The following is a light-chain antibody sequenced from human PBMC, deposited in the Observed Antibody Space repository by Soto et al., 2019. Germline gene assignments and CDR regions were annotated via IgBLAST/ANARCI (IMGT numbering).Light chain of an antibody. CDR3: VHCPQTPPYT. CDR1: QSLLHSNGYNY. Sequence: DIVLTQSPLSLPVTPGEPASISCWSSQSLLHSNGYNYLDWYLQKPGQSPQLLIYLCSYRASGVPDRFSGRGSATDFHRIISRVEAEDVGVYDCVHCPQTPPYTFGQGTRLEIK. CDR2: LCS. V-gene: IGKV2-28*01. J-gene: IGKJ2*01.